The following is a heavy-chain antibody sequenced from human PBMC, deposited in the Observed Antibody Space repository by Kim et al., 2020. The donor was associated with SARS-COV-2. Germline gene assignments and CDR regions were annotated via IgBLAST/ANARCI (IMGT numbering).Heavy chain of an antibody. CDR2: IYYSGST. V-gene: IGHV4-39*01. Sequence: SETLSLTCTVSGGSISSSSYYWGWIRQPPVKGLEWIGSIYYSGSTYYNPSLKSRVTISVDTSKNQFSLKLSSVTAADTAVYYCARRRADYDILTGYQPGPYYYGMDVWGQGTTVTVSS. J-gene: IGHJ6*02. CDR1: GGSISSSSYY. CDR3: ARRRADYDILTGYQPGPYYYGMDV. D-gene: IGHD3-9*01.